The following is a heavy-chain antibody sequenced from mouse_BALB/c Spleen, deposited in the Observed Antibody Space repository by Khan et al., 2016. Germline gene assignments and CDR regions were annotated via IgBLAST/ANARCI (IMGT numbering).Heavy chain of an antibody. D-gene: IGHD2-2*01. Sequence: EVELVESGGGLVKPGGSLKLSCAASGFTFSSYATSWVRQSPAKRLEWFAEISSGGSYTYYPATVTGRFTISRDNSKNPLFLEMSSLRTEDTAMSSCARDGLRRRPFVYWGQGTTLTVSS. V-gene: IGHV5-9-4*01. CDR2: ISSGGSYT. J-gene: IGHJ2*01. CDR1: GFTFSSYA. CDR3: ARDGLRRRPFVY.